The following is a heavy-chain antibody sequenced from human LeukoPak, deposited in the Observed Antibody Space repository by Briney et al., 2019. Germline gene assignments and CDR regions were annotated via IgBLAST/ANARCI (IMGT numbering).Heavy chain of an antibody. CDR1: GYTFSDYY. J-gene: IGHJ4*02. Sequence: ASVKVSCKASGYTFSDYYMNWVRQAPGQGLEWMGWINPNSGGTDYAQKFQGRVTMTRDTSISTAYMELSRLTSDDTAVYYCATDSIAAAAHWGQGTLVTVSS. CDR2: INPNSGGT. V-gene: IGHV1-2*02. D-gene: IGHD6-13*01. CDR3: ATDSIAAAAH.